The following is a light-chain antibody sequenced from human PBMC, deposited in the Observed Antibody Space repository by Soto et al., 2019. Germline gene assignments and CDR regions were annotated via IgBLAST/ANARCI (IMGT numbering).Light chain of an antibody. CDR1: QSVLYRSNNKNY. CDR2: WAS. J-gene: IGKJ4*01. CDR3: QQYYPTLALT. V-gene: IGKV4-1*01. Sequence: EIVMTQSPDSLAVSLGERATINCKSSQSVLYRSNNKNYLAWYQQQPGQPPKLLIYWASTRESGVPERFSGSGSATDFPLTISSLQAEDVAVYYCQQYYPTLALTVGGGTKVDNK.